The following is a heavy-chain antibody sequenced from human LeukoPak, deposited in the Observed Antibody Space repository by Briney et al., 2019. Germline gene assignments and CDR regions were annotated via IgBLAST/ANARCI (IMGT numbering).Heavy chain of an antibody. V-gene: IGHV4-38-2*02. CDR1: GSSITSGYY. D-gene: IGHD6-19*01. J-gene: IGHJ4*02. CDR3: ARGWIAVAGYFDY. CDR2: IYPGGNT. Sequence: SETLSLTCSVSGSSITSGYYWGWIRQPPGKGLEWIGSIYPGGNTYYNPSLKSRVTISVDTSKNQFSLKLSSVTAADTAVYYCARGWIAVAGYFDYWGQGTLVTVSS.